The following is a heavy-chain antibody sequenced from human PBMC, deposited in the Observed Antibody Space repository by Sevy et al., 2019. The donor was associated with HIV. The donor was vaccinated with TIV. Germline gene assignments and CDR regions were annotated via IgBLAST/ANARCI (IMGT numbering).Heavy chain of an antibody. CDR1: GFTFNKYS. CDR3: AREGCTRPHDF. J-gene: IGHJ4*02. V-gene: IGHV3-23*01. D-gene: IGHD2-8*01. CDR2: LSFGCGQI. Sequence: GRSLRLSCVASGFTFNKYSMSWVRQAPGKGLERVSTLSFGCGQIYYADSVKGRFTISRDDSKNTLYLQMNSLRAEDTAVYYCAREGCTRPHDFWGQGTLVTVSS.